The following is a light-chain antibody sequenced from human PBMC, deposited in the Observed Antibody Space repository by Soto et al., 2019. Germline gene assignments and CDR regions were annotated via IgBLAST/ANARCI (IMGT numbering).Light chain of an antibody. V-gene: IGLV2-14*01. CDR2: DVS. CDR1: SSDVGAYNY. CDR3: SSYTSATTYV. J-gene: IGLJ1*01. Sequence: QSVVTRPASVSGSPGQSITISCTGTSSDVGAYNYASWYQQYPGEAPKVIIYDVSHRPAGVSNRFSGSKSGNTASLTISGLQTQDEADYYCSSYTSATTYVFGTGTKVTVL.